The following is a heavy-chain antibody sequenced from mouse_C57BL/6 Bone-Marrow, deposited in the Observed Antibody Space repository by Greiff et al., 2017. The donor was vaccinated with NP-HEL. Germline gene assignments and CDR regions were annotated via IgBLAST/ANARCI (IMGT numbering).Heavy chain of an antibody. V-gene: IGHV7-1*02. Sequence: EVMLVESGGGLVQPGGSLRLSCATSGFTFSDFYMEWVRQPPGKRLEWIAASRNKANDYTTEYSASGKGRFIVSRDTSQSILYLQMNALRAEDTAIYYCARDYYGSSYWYFDVWGAGTTVTVSS. J-gene: IGHJ1*01. D-gene: IGHD1-1*01. CDR3: ARDYYGSSYWYFDV. CDR2: SRNKANDYTT. CDR1: GFTFSDFY.